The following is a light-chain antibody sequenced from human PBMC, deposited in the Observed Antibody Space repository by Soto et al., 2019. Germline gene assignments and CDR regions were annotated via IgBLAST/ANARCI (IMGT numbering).Light chain of an antibody. V-gene: IGLV2-14*01. CDR2: EVN. CDR1: SSDVGGCNC. Sequence: QLVLTQPASVSGSPGQSITISCTGTSSDVGGCNCVSWYQQHPGKAPKLMIYEVNNRPSGVSNRFSGSKSGNTASLTISGLQAEDEADYYCSSFTSTSTYVFGTGTKVTVL. CDR3: SSFTSTSTYV. J-gene: IGLJ1*01.